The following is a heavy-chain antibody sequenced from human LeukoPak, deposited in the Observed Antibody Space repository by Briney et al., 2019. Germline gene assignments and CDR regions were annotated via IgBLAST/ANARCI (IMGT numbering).Heavy chain of an antibody. D-gene: IGHD5-12*01. J-gene: IGHJ4*02. V-gene: IGHV3-48*03. CDR2: ISSSGSTI. Sequence: PGGSLRLSCAASGLTFGSYEMNWVRQAPGKGLEWVSYISSSGSTIYYADSVKGRFTISRDNAKNSLYLQMNSLRAEDTAVYYCARGQAGYSGYELRYWGQGTLVTVSS. CDR1: GLTFGSYE. CDR3: ARGQAGYSGYELRY.